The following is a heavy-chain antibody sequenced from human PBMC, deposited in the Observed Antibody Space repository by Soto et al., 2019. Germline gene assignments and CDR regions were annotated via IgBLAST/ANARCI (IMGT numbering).Heavy chain of an antibody. Sequence: QVQLQQWGAGLLKPSETLSLTCAVYGGSFSGYYWSWIRQPPGKGLEWIGEINHSGSTIYDPSLKSRVTISVDTSKNQFSLKLSSVTAADTAVYYCAREKIVVVPAAMRAFDYWGQGTLVTVSS. CDR2: INHSGST. CDR3: AREKIVVVPAAMRAFDY. D-gene: IGHD2-2*01. CDR1: GGSFSGYY. J-gene: IGHJ4*02. V-gene: IGHV4-34*01.